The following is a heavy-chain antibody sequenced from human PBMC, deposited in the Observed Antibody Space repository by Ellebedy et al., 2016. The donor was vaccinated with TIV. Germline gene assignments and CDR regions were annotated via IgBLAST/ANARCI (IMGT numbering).Heavy chain of an antibody. V-gene: IGHV4-39*02. CDR1: GGAIKNSGYY. CDR2: VYYSGKT. CDR3: ARFDWLSQFDY. D-gene: IGHD3-9*01. Sequence: SETLSLXXTVSGGAIKNSGYYWAWLRQSPGKGLAWIGSVYYSGKTYSSPSLKSRVTISVDTSKNHFSLKFNSVTAADTAVYYCARFDWLSQFDYWGQGKLVSVSS. J-gene: IGHJ4*02.